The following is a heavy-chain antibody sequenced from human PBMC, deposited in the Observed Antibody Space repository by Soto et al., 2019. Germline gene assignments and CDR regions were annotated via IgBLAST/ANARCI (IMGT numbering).Heavy chain of an antibody. CDR2: INEDGSGK. J-gene: IGHJ4*02. CDR1: GFTFRTYW. D-gene: IGHD6-6*01. CDR3: ARVGDGYSSSSTDY. Sequence: EVQLVESGGGLVQPGGSLRLSCTASGFTFRTYWMSWVRQAPGKGLGWVANINEDGSGKYYVDSVKGRVTISRDNAKNSLYLQMNSLRAEDTAVYYCARVGDGYSSSSTDYWVQGTLVTVSS. V-gene: IGHV3-7*05.